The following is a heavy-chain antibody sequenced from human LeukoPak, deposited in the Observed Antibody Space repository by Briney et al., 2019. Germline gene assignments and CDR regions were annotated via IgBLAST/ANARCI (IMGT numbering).Heavy chain of an antibody. J-gene: IGHJ3*02. CDR3: ARLRYYYDSSRYEDAFDI. D-gene: IGHD3-22*01. CDR2: IYPGDSDT. V-gene: IGHV5-51*01. Sequence: GESLKISCKGSGYSFTSYWIGWVRQMPGKGLEWMGIIYPGDSDTRYSPSFQGQVTISADKSISTAYLQWSSLKASDTAMYYCARLRYYYDSSRYEDAFDIWGQGTMVTVSS. CDR1: GYSFTSYW.